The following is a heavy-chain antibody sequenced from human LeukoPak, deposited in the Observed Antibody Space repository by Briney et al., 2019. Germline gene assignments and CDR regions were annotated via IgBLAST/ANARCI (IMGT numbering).Heavy chain of an antibody. J-gene: IGHJ4*02. CDR3: ARGPHDYGDYDY. D-gene: IGHD4-17*01. V-gene: IGHV3-30-3*01. CDR1: GFTFSSYA. CDR2: ISYDGSNK. Sequence: GGSLRLSCAASGFTFSSYAMHWVRQAPGKGLEWVAVISYDGSNKYYADSVKGRFTISRDNSKNTLYLQMNSLRAEDTAVYYCARGPHDYGDYDYWGQGTLVTVSS.